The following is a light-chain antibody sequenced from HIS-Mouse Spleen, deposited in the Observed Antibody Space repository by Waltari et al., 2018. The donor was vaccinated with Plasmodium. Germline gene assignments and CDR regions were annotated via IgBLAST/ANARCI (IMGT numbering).Light chain of an antibody. CDR3: QQYNNWSFT. V-gene: IGKV3-15*01. J-gene: IGKJ3*01. CDR1: QSVSTN. Sequence: EIVMTQSPATLSVSPGERATLSSRASQSVSTNLAWYQQKPGQAPRLLIYGATTKATGSPARFSGSVSGTEFTLPLSSPHAEDFAVYYCQQYNNWSFTFGPGTKVDIK. CDR2: GAT.